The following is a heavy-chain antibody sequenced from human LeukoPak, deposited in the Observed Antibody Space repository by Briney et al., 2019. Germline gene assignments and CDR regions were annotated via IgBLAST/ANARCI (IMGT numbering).Heavy chain of an antibody. J-gene: IGHJ4*02. Sequence: SSETLSLTCTVSGGSISSSSYYWGWIRQPPGKGLEWIGSIYYSGSTYYNPSLKSRVTISVDTSKNQFSLKLSSVTAADTAVYYCARYSSSWYSPFDYWGQGTLVTVSS. CDR1: GGSISSSSYY. D-gene: IGHD6-13*01. CDR2: IYYSGST. V-gene: IGHV4-39*07. CDR3: ARYSSSWYSPFDY.